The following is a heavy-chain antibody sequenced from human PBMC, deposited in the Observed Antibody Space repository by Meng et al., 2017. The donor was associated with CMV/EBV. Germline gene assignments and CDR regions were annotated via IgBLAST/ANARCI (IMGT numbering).Heavy chain of an antibody. J-gene: IGHJ5*02. V-gene: IGHV3-23*03. CDR3: AKDRGPFDP. CDR2: ISSGGSST. Sequence: LFCAAFGCPFRSYALSRVRQAPGKGLEWVSVISSGGSSTSYADSVKGRFTISRDNSKNTLYLQMNSLRAEDTAVYYCAKDRGPFDPWGQGTLVTVSS. D-gene: IGHD3/OR15-3a*01. CDR1: GCPFRSYA.